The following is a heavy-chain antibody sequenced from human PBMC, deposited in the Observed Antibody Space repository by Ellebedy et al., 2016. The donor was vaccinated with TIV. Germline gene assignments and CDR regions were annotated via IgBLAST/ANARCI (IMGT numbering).Heavy chain of an antibody. J-gene: IGHJ3*02. D-gene: IGHD2-21*02. CDR2: IYYSRST. CDR1: GGSFSGPY. Sequence: SETLSLTCAVSGGSFSGPYWNWVRQPPGKGLEWIGYIYYSRSTNYNPSLKSRVTISVDTSKNQFSLKLSSVTAADTAVYYCARQAYCGGDCYSDAFDIWGQGTMVTVSS. V-gene: IGHV4-59*11. CDR3: ARQAYCGGDCYSDAFDI.